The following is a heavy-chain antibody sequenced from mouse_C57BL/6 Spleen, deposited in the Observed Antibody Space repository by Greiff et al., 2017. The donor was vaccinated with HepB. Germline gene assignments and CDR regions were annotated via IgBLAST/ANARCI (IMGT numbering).Heavy chain of an antibody. D-gene: IGHD2-3*01. Sequence: EVHLVESGGGLVKPGGSLKLSCAASGFTFSDYGMHWVRQAPEKGLEWVAYVSSGSSTIYYADKVKGRFTIARDNAKNTLFLQMTSLRSEDTAMYYCARGMAPYFDYWGQGTTLTVSS. CDR1: GFTFSDYG. J-gene: IGHJ2*01. V-gene: IGHV5-17*01. CDR2: VSSGSSTI. CDR3: ARGMAPYFDY.